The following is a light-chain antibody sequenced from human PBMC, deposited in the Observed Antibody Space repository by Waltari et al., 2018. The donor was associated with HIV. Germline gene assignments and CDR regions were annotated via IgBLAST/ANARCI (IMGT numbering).Light chain of an antibody. CDR2: EVN. CDR3: CSYGGSWSFV. Sequence: HSALTHPRSVSGSPGQSVTISCAGSTSDVGSYVSVSWYHQKSGKAPQLIIYEVNKRPSGVPPRFSGAKSGDTASLTISGLQAEDEGDFYCCSYGGSWSFVFGGGTRVTVL. V-gene: IGLV2-11*01. J-gene: IGLJ2*01. CDR1: TSDVGSYVS.